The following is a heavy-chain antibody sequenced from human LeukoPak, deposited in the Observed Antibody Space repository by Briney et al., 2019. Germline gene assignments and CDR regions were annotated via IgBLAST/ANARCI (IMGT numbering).Heavy chain of an antibody. J-gene: IGHJ4*02. CDR1: GFTFSSYD. CDR2: IGTAGDT. V-gene: IGHV3-13*04. CDR3: ARGGYSRGGYYFDY. D-gene: IGHD6-13*01. Sequence: GGSLRLSCAASGFTFSSYDMHWARHTRGKGLEWVSAIGTAGDTYYPGSGKGRFTISRENAKNSLYLQMNSLRAGDTAVYYCARGGYSRGGYYFDYWGQGTLVTVSS.